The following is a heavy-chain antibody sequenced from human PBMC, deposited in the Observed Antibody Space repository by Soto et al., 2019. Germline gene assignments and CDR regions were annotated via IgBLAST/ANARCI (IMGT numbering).Heavy chain of an antibody. D-gene: IGHD1-26*01. J-gene: IGHJ4*02. CDR2: ISPANGDK. CDR1: GYTFITSG. V-gene: IGHV1-18*01. Sequence: QVELVQSGPEVKRPGASVKVSCKASGYTFITSGINWVRQTPGQGLEWMGWISPANGDKKYAQNFQERVTITRDMSSGTAYLELSSLRSEDTAVYYCATHREGATYYFDYWGQGTLLTVSS. CDR3: ATHREGATYYFDY.